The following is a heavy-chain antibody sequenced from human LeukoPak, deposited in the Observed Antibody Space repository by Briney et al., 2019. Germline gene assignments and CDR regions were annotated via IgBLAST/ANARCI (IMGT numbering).Heavy chain of an antibody. J-gene: IGHJ4*02. CDR3: ARHQSGVTTVTTGFDY. CDR2: ISPDDSDS. D-gene: IGHD4-17*01. Sequence: PGESLKISCKGSGYSFTNYWIGWVRQMPGKGLEWMGIISPDDSDSRYSPSFQGQVTMSADKSISTAYLQWSSLKASDTAMYYCARHQSGVTTVTTGFDYWGQGTLVTVSS. CDR1: GYSFTNYW. V-gene: IGHV5-51*01.